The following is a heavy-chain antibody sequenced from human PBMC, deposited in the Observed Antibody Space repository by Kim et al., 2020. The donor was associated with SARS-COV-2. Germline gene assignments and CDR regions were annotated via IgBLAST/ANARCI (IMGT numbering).Heavy chain of an antibody. D-gene: IGHD3-3*01. CDR3: ARVLGAITIFGVVIVNWFDP. Sequence: SETLSLTCTVSGGSISSGGYYWSWIRQHPGKGLEWIGYIYYSGSTYYNPSLKSRVTISVDTSKNQFSLKLSSVTAADTAVYYCARVLGAITIFGVVIVNWFDPWGQGTLVTASS. CDR2: IYYSGST. CDR1: GGSISSGGYY. J-gene: IGHJ5*02. V-gene: IGHV4-31*03.